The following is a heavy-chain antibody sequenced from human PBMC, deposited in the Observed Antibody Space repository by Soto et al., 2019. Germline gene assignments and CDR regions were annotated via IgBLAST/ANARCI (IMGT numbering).Heavy chain of an antibody. D-gene: IGHD5-12*01. CDR3: ARGNRFKWVPAAPIPAYSGYDLTYYYYMDV. V-gene: IGHV4-34*01. CDR2: INHSGST. J-gene: IGHJ6*03. CDR1: GGSFSGYY. Sequence: SETLSLTCAVYGGSFSGYYWSWIRQPPGKGLEWIGEINHSGSTNYNPSLKSRVTISVDTSKNQFSLKLSSVTAADTAVYYCARGNRFKWVPAAPIPAYSGYDLTYYYYMDVWGKGTTVTVSS.